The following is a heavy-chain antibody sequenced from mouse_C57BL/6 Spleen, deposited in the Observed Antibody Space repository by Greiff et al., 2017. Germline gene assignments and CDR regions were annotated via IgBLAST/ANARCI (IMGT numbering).Heavy chain of an antibody. V-gene: IGHV2-9-1*01. CDR2: IWTGGGT. CDR3: AREGDGYDGDYYAMDY. J-gene: IGHJ4*01. D-gene: IGHD2-2*01. Sequence: QVQLKASGPGLVAPSQSLSITCTVSGFPFTSYAISRVRQPPGKGREWLGVIWTGGGTNYNSALKSRLSISKDKSKSQVFLKMNSLQTDDTARYYCAREGDGYDGDYYAMDYWGQGTSVTVSS. CDR1: GFPFTSYA.